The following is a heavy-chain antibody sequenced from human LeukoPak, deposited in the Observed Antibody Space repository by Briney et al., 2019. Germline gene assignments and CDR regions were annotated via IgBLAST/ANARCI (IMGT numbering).Heavy chain of an antibody. Sequence: PGGSLRLSCAASGFTFSSYAMSWVRQAPGKGLEWVSAISGSGGSTYYADSVKGRFTISRDNSKNTLYLQMNSLRAEDTAVYYCAKPPNSCGWYSYYDSSGYYYGWYFDLWGRGTLVTVSS. CDR1: GFTFSSYA. CDR3: AKPPNSCGWYSYYDSSGYYYGWYFDL. V-gene: IGHV3-23*01. CDR2: ISGSGGST. D-gene: IGHD3-22*01. J-gene: IGHJ2*01.